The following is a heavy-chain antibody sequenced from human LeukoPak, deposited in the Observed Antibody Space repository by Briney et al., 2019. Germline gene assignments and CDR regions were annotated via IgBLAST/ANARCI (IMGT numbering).Heavy chain of an antibody. J-gene: IGHJ3*02. V-gene: IGHV3-7*01. Sequence: GGSLRLSCAASGFTFSRYWMTWVRQAPGKGLEWVANIMEDGSEKNYVDSMKGRFTISRDNAKNSLYLQMNSLRAEDTAVYYCARYYYNDNGYSEDAFDIWGQGTMVTVSS. D-gene: IGHD3-22*01. CDR1: GFTFSRYW. CDR3: ARYYYNDNGYSEDAFDI. CDR2: IMEDGSEK.